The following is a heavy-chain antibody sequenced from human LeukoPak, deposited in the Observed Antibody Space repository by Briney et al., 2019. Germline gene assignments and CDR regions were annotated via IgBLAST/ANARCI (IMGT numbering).Heavy chain of an antibody. D-gene: IGHD3/OR15-3a*01. Sequence: GGSLRLSCAASGFTFSIYWMSWVRQAPGKGLEWVANIKLGGGEKYYVDSVKGRFTISRDNAQNSLYLQMNSLRAEDTAVYYCARQGRHDLSDYWGQGTLVTVSS. V-gene: IGHV3-7*01. J-gene: IGHJ4*02. CDR2: IKLGGGEK. CDR1: GFTFSIYW. CDR3: ARQGRHDLSDY.